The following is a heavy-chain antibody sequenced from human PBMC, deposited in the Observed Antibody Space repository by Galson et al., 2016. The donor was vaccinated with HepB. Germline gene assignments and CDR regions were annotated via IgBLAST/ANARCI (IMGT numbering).Heavy chain of an antibody. CDR1: GFSFSDFG. J-gene: IGHJ6*04. CDR2: ISYDGSKK. D-gene: IGHD3-22*01. Sequence: SLRLSCAASGFSFSDFGMHWVRQAPGTGLDWVAVISYDGSKKYYGDSVEGRFTVSRDNSKTTLYLQMNSLRAEDTALYYCGKDWVMGYYGRYGMDAWGKGTMVTVSS. V-gene: IGHV3-30*18. CDR3: GKDWVMGYYGRYGMDA.